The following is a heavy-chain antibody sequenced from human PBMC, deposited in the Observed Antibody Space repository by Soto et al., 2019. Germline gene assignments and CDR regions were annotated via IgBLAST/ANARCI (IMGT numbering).Heavy chain of an antibody. Sequence: PGGSLRLSCAASGFIFSSYAMSWVRQAPGKGLEWVSGMSGSGGTSYYTDSGKGRFTISRDNSKKTLYLQMNSLRAEDTAVYYCAVVGPKIIAVAGGGFDYWGQGTLVTVSS. J-gene: IGHJ4*02. CDR1: GFIFSSYA. CDR3: AVVGPKIIAVAGGGFDY. D-gene: IGHD6-19*01. V-gene: IGHV3-23*01. CDR2: MSGSGGTS.